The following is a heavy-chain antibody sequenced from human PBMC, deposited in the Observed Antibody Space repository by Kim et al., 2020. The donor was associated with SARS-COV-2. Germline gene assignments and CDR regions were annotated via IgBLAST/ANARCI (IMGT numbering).Heavy chain of an antibody. CDR1: GFTFSSYA. V-gene: IGHV3-23*01. CDR2: ISGSGGST. D-gene: IGHD3-10*01. CDR3: AKVRDYYGSGSYSAPDN. Sequence: GGSLRLSCAASGFTFSSYAMSWVRQAPGKGLEWVSAISGSGGSTYYADSVKGRFTISRDNSKNTLYLQMNSQRAEDTAEYYCAKVRDYYGSGSYSAPDNWGQGTLGTVSS. J-gene: IGHJ4*02.